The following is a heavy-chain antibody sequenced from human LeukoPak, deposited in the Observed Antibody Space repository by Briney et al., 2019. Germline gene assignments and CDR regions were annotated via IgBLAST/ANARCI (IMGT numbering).Heavy chain of an antibody. CDR3: AKAPLRGYSYASGFDY. Sequence: GGSLRLSCAASGFTFSSYAMSWVRQAPGKGLEWVSAISGSGGSTYYADSVKGRFTISRDNSKNTLYLQMNSLRAEDTAVYYCAKAPLRGYSYASGFDYWGQGTLVTVSS. CDR1: GFTFSSYA. V-gene: IGHV3-23*01. CDR2: ISGSGGST. J-gene: IGHJ4*02. D-gene: IGHD5-18*01.